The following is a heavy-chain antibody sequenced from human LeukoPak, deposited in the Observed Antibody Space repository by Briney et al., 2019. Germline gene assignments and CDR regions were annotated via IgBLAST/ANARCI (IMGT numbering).Heavy chain of an antibody. J-gene: IGHJ4*02. CDR3: ARGGRAFCGSDCRRTFDY. CDR1: GFTVSSDY. Sequence: GGSLSLSCAAPGFTVSSDYMSWVRQAPGKGLEWVSVIYSDGTTYYANSVKGRFTISRDGSKNMLYLQMNSLRVEDTAVYYCARGGRAFCGSDCRRTFDYWGQGTLVIVSS. CDR2: IYSDGTT. V-gene: IGHV3-53*01. D-gene: IGHD2-21*02.